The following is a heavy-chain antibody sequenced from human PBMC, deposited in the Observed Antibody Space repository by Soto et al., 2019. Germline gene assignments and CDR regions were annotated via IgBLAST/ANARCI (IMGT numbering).Heavy chain of an antibody. CDR1: GYTFTSYA. Sequence: ASVKVSCKASGYTFTSYAMHWVRQAPGQRLEWMGWINAGNGNTKYSQKFQGRVTITRDTSASTAYMELSSLRSEDTAVYYCARTSIYEGGYDSSAYWGQGTLVTVSS. CDR2: INAGNGNT. CDR3: ARTSIYEGGYDSSAY. V-gene: IGHV1-3*01. D-gene: IGHD3-22*01. J-gene: IGHJ4*02.